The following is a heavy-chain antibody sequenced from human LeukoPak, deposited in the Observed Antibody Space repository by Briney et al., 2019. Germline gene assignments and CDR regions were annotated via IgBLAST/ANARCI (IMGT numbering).Heavy chain of an antibody. CDR2: IKQDGSEK. CDR3: ARYCSGGSCLNWFDP. V-gene: IGHV3-7*01. D-gene: IGHD2-15*01. Sequence: PGGSLRLSCAASGFTFSSYWMSWVRQALGKGLEWVANIKQDGSEKYYVDSVKGRFTISRDNAKNSLYLQMNSLRAEDTAVYYCARYCSGGSCLNWFDPRGQGTLVTVSS. CDR1: GFTFSSYW. J-gene: IGHJ5*02.